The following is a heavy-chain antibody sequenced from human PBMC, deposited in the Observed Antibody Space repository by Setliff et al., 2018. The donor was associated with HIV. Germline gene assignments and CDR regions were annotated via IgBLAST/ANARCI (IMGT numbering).Heavy chain of an antibody. D-gene: IGHD6-19*01. CDR2: ISYSGHI. J-gene: IGHJ6*03. CDR1: GGSISSSNYY. CDR3: ARHVILLEWLSYFYMDV. V-gene: IGHV4-39*01. Sequence: PSETLSLTCTVSGGSISSSNYYWGWIRQPPGKGREWIGAISYSGHIYFNSSLKSRVTIYLDTSKRQLSLRLTSVTAADTAVYYCARHVILLEWLSYFYMDVWGKGATVTVSS.